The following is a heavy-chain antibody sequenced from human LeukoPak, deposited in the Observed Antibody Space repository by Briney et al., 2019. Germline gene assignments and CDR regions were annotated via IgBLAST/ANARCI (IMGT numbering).Heavy chain of an antibody. D-gene: IGHD5-12*01. CDR2: IYYSGST. CDR3: ARAETKVAPVDY. CDR1: GGSISSYY. Sequence: PSETLSLTCTVSGGSISSYYWSWIRQPPGKGLEWIGYIYYSGSTNYNPSLKSRVTISVDTSKNQFSLKLSSVTAADTAVYYCARAETKVAPVDYWGQGTLVTVSS. J-gene: IGHJ4*02. V-gene: IGHV4-59*01.